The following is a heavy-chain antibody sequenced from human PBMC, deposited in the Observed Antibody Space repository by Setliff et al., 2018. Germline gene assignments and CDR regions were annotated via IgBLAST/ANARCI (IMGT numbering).Heavy chain of an antibody. CDR3: ARPALYSSSTYYYYYYMDV. CDR2: VNPSGGHP. J-gene: IGHJ6*03. Sequence: ASVKVSCKASGGTFSSYAISWVRQAPGQGLEWMGMVNPSGGHPVYAQKFQGRVTMTRNTSISTAYMELSSLRSEDTAVYYCARPALYSSSTYYYYYYMDVWGKGTTVTVSS. D-gene: IGHD6-13*01. V-gene: IGHV1-8*02. CDR1: GGTFSSYA.